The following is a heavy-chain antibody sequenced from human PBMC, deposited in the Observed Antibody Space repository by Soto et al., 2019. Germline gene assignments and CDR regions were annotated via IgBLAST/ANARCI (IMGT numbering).Heavy chain of an antibody. Sequence: QVQLVQSGAEVKKPGSSVKVSCKASGGTFSSYAISWVRQAPGQGLEWMGGIIPIFGTANYAQKFQGRVTITADESTSTAYMEMSSLRSEDTAVYYWAREGHDGVYYDSSGGDYYYYGMDVWGQGTTVTVSS. CDR3: AREGHDGVYYDSSGGDYYYYGMDV. V-gene: IGHV1-69*01. D-gene: IGHD3-22*01. J-gene: IGHJ6*02. CDR2: IIPIFGTA. CDR1: GGTFSSYA.